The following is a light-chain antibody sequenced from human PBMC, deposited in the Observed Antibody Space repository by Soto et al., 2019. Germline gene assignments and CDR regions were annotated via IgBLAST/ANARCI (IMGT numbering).Light chain of an antibody. CDR2: WAS. V-gene: IGKV4-1*01. CDR1: QNLXYSFNNKNY. Sequence: DIVMTQSPDSXTVSLGERATIHCRSSQNLXYSFNNKNYLGWYQQRPGQPPKLLIHWASARESGVPDRFSGSGSGTDFTLTISSLQAEDVAVYFCQQYVNWRTFGQGTRVEIK. J-gene: IGKJ1*01. CDR3: QQYVNWRT.